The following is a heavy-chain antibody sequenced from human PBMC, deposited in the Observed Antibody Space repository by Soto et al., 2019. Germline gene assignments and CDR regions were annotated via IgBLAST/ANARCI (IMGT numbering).Heavy chain of an antibody. J-gene: IGHJ6*02. CDR3: AWFMIVGGWLDRNYYHGMDV. V-gene: IGHV1-18*01. CDR1: GYTFSNYG. Sequence: QVQLVQSGAEVKKPGASVTISCKTSGYTFSNYGINWVRQAPVQGLEWMGWISGYNGNTKYAQTVQGRVTMPTYTCTGTVYMELRSLKSDDTSIYYCAWFMIVGGWLDRNYYHGMDVWGQGTTVTVSS. D-gene: IGHD6-19*01. CDR2: ISGYNGNT.